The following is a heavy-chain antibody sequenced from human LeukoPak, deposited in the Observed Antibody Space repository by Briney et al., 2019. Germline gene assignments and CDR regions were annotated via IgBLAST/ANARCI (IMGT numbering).Heavy chain of an antibody. D-gene: IGHD2-15*01. CDR3: AREESLHHSGDHYLSWFDP. Sequence: ASVKVSCKTSGFTFNTYGIAWVRQAPGQGLEWMGWISAYNGNTNYAQNLQDRVTMTTDTSTTTAYMELRGLRSDDTAVYYCAREESLHHSGDHYLSWFDPWGQGTLVTVSS. V-gene: IGHV1-18*01. J-gene: IGHJ5*02. CDR1: GFTFNTYG. CDR2: ISAYNGNT.